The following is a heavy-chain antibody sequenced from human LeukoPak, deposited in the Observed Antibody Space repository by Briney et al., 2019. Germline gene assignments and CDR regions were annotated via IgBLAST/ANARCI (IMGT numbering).Heavy chain of an antibody. CDR3: ARGRERDGYPTNFDY. J-gene: IGHJ4*02. CDR2: INHSGST. CDR1: GGSFSGYY. D-gene: IGHD5-24*01. V-gene: IGHV4-34*01. Sequence: SETLSLTCAVYGGSFSGYYWSWIRQPPGKGLEVIGEINHSGSTNYNPSLKSRVTISVDTSKNQFSLKLSSVTAADTAVYYCARGRERDGYPTNFDYWGQGTLVTVSS.